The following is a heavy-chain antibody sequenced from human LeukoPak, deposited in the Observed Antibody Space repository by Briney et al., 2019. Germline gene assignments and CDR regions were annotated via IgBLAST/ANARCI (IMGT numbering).Heavy chain of an antibody. D-gene: IGHD3-22*01. Sequence: SETLSLTCTVSGGSIRSYYWSWIRQPPGKGLEWIGEINHSGRTKCTPSLESRVTISGDTSQKQFSLKLSYVTAAGTAVYYCARGPPYDYDSSGYYRFDYWGQGILVTVSA. CDR3: ARGPPYDYDSSGYYRFDY. J-gene: IGHJ4*02. CDR2: INHSGRT. V-gene: IGHV4-34*01. CDR1: GGSIRSYY.